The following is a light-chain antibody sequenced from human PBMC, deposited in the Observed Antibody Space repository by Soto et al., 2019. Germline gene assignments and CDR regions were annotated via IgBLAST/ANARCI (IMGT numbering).Light chain of an antibody. J-gene: IGKJ1*01. V-gene: IGKV1-5*03. CDR3: QQYNTYSWT. CDR1: QSISNR. CDR2: KAS. Sequence: IQMTQFPSTLSASVGDRVTITCRASQSISNRLAWFQQKSGEAPNLLIHKASSLESGVPSRFSGSGSGTEFTLTISSLQPDDFATYYCQQYNTYSWTFGQGT.